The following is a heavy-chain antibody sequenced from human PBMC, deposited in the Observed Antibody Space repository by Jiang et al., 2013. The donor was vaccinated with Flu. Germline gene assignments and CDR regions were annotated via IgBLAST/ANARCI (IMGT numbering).Heavy chain of an antibody. D-gene: IGHD3-22*01. CDR1: GGSFSGYY. Sequence: LLKPSETLSLTCAVYGGSFSGYYWSWIRQPPGKGLEWIGEINHSGSTNYNPSLKSRVTISVDTSKNQFSLKLSSVTAADTAVYYCARGLAVYYDSSGYYYRYWYFDLWGRGTLVTVSS. CDR3: ARGLAVYYDSSGYYYRYWYFDL. CDR2: INHSGST. J-gene: IGHJ2*01. V-gene: IGHV4-34*01.